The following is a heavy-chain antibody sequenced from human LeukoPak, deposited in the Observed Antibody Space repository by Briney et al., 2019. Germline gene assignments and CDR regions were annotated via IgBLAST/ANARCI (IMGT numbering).Heavy chain of an antibody. J-gene: IGHJ4*02. CDR2: ISGSGGST. CDR1: GFTFSSYA. V-gene: IGHV3-23*01. CDR3: AKSIVATIFYFDY. Sequence: PGGSLRLSCAASGFTFSSYAMSWVRQAPGKRLEWVSAISGSGGSTYYADSVKGRFTISRDNSKNTLYLQMNSLRAEDTAVYYCAKSIVATIFYFDYWGQGTLVTVSS. D-gene: IGHD5-12*01.